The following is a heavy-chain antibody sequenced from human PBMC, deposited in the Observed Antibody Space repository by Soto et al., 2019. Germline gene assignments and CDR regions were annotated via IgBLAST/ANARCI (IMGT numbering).Heavy chain of an antibody. CDR3: ARERGVGALYSYYYYGMDV. V-gene: IGHV1-69*13. CDR2: IIPIFGTA. CDR1: GGTFSSYA. Sequence: SVKVSCKASGGTFSSYAISWVRQAPGQGLEWMGGIIPIFGTANYAQKFQGRVTITADESTSTAYMELSSLRSEDTAVYYCARERGVGALYSYYYYGMDVWGQGTTVTV. J-gene: IGHJ6*02. D-gene: IGHD1-26*01.